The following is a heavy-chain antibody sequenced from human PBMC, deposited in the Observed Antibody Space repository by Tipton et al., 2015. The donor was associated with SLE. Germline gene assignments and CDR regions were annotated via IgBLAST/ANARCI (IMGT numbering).Heavy chain of an antibody. CDR2: TYYSGST. D-gene: IGHD3-16*01. Sequence: LRLSCTVSGGSISSYYWSWIRQPPGKGLEWIGYTYYSGSTYYNPSLKSRVTISVDTSKNQFSLKLSSVTAADTAVYYCAGAVCRNYFDYWGQGTLVTVSS. J-gene: IGHJ4*02. V-gene: IGHV4-59*06. CDR3: AGAVCRNYFDY. CDR1: GGSISSYY.